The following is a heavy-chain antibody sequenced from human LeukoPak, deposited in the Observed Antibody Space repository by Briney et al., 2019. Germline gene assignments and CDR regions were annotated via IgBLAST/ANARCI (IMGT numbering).Heavy chain of an antibody. CDR2: ISYDGSNK. J-gene: IGHJ4*02. D-gene: IGHD4-17*01. CDR1: GFTFSDCG. V-gene: IGHV3-30*18. CDR3: TKDEDYGDYVLSY. Sequence: PGRSLRLSCAASGFTFSDCGMHWVRQAPGKGLEWVAVISYDGSNKYSADSVKGRFTISRDNSKNTLYLQMNSLRAEDTAVYYCTKDEDYGDYVLSYGGQGTLVTVSS.